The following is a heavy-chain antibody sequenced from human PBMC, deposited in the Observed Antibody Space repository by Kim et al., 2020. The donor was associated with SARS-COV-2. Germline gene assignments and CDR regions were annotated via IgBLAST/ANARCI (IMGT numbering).Heavy chain of an antibody. CDR3: ARGLRYWDSLARFDY. V-gene: IGHV4-34*01. J-gene: IGHJ4*02. CDR1: GGSFSGCY. Sequence: SETLSLTCAVYGGSFSGCYWSWIRQPPGKGLEWIGEINHSGSTNYNPSLKSRVTISVDTSKNQFSLKLSSVTAADTAVYYCARGLRYWDSLARFDYWGQGTLVTVSS. CDR2: INHSGST. D-gene: IGHD2-8*02.